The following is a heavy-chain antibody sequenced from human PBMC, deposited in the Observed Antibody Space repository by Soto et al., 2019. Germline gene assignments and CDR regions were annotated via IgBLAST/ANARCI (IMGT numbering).Heavy chain of an antibody. CDR2: IYYSGST. CDR3: ARYDFWPNVYYYYDMDV. D-gene: IGHD3-3*01. J-gene: IGHJ6*02. Sequence: ETLSLTCTVSGGSISSSSYYWGWIRQPPGKGLEWIGSIYYSGSTYYNPSLKSRVTISVDTSKNQFSLKLSSVTAADTAVYYCARYDFWPNVYYYYDMDVWGQGTTVTVSS. CDR1: GGSISSSSYY. V-gene: IGHV4-39*01.